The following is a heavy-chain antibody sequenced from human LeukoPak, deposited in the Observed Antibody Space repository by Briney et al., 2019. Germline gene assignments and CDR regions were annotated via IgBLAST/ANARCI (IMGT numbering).Heavy chain of an antibody. Sequence: PGGSLRLSCAASGFTFSSYSMNWVRQAPGKGLEWVSSISSSSSYIYYADSVKGRFTISRDNAKNSPYLQMNSLRAEDTAVYYCARARQWRYSYGYWEPYYFDYWGQGTLVTVSS. CDR2: ISSSSSYI. CDR1: GFTFSSYS. CDR3: ARARQWRYSYGYWEPYYFDY. D-gene: IGHD5-18*01. J-gene: IGHJ4*02. V-gene: IGHV3-21*01.